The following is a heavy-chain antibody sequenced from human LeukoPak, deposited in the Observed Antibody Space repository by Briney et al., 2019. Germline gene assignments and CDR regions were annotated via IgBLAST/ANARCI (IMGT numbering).Heavy chain of an antibody. V-gene: IGHV1-24*01. J-gene: IGHJ3*02. D-gene: IGHD3-9*01. CDR2: FYPEDGET. Sequence: GASVKVSCKVSGYTLTELSMHWVRQAPGKGLEWMGGFYPEDGETIYAQKFQGRVTMTEDTSTDTAYMELSSLRSEDTAVYYCATDLILTGYYIRPAAFDIWGQGTMVTVSS. CDR1: GYTLTELS. CDR3: ATDLILTGYYIRPAAFDI.